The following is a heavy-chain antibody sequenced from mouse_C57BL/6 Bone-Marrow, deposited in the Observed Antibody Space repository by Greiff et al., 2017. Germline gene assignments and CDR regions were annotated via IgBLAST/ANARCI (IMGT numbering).Heavy chain of an antibody. CDR1: GYTFTNYW. Sequence: VQLQQSGAELVRPGSSVKMSCKASGYTFTNYWMNWVKQRPIQGLEWIGNIDPSDSETHYNPKFQDTDTLTVAKSSSTAYMQINSLTSEDSAVYSCARSQDSSVPSPAYWGQGTLVTVSA. J-gene: IGHJ3*01. CDR3: ARSQDSSVPSPAY. D-gene: IGHD3-2*02. CDR2: IDPSDSET. V-gene: IGHV1-52*01.